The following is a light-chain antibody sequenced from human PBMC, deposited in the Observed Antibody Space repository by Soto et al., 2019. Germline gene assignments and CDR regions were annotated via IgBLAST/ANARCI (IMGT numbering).Light chain of an antibody. CDR2: EVS. V-gene: IGLV2-14*01. CDR3: TSYTSSSTYV. Sequence: QSALTQPASVSGSPGQSITISCTGTSSDVGRYNYVSWYQQHPGKAPKLMIYEVSNRPSGVSNRFSGSKSGNTASLTISGFQAEDEADYYCTSYTSSSTYVFGTGTKLTVL. J-gene: IGLJ1*01. CDR1: SSDVGRYNY.